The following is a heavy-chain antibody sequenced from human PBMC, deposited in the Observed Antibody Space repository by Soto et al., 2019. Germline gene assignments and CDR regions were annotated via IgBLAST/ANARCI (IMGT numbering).Heavy chain of an antibody. CDR2: IDPSDSYT. CDR1: GYSFTSYW. V-gene: IGHV5-10-1*01. CDR3: ARQGAYSGYDYPGAYYYGMDV. J-gene: IGHJ6*02. Sequence: GESLKISCKGSGYSFTSYWISWVRQMPGKGLEWVGRIDPSDSYTNYSPSFQGHVTISADKSISTAYLQWSSLKASDTAMYYCARQGAYSGYDYPGAYYYGMDVWGQGTTVTVS. D-gene: IGHD5-12*01.